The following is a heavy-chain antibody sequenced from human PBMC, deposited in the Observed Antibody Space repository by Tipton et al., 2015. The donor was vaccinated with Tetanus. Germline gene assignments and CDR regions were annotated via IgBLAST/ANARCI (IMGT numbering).Heavy chain of an antibody. V-gene: IGHV3-21*01. CDR1: GFLFSSYT. Sequence: GSLRLSCSVSGFLFSSYTMNWVRQAPGRGLEWVSSISSTTSYIYYSDSVKGRFTISRDNAKNSLYLQMNSLTADDTAVYFCASGSSLDYWGQGTLVTVSS. D-gene: IGHD6-6*01. CDR3: ASGSSLDY. J-gene: IGHJ4*02. CDR2: ISSTTSYI.